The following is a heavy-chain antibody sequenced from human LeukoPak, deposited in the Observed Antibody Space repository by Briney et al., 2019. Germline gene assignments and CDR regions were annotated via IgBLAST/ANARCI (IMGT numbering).Heavy chain of an antibody. CDR2: VYYSGST. Sequence: SETLSLTCTVSGDSISNHYWSWVRQPPGKGLEWIGHVYYSGSTNYNPSLKSRVTISVDTSKNQFSLRLSSVTAADTAVYYCARVAGNEVWYRYNWFDPWGQGTLVTVYS. D-gene: IGHD2-15*01. CDR3: ARVAGNEVWYRYNWFDP. J-gene: IGHJ5*02. CDR1: GDSISNHY. V-gene: IGHV4-59*11.